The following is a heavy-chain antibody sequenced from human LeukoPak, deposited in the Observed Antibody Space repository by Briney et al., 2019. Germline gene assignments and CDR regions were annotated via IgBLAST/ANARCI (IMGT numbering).Heavy chain of an antibody. V-gene: IGHV1-3*01. CDR1: GYTFTSYV. CDR3: ARDYAAGITIFGVVIPGFDY. D-gene: IGHD3-3*01. CDR2: INAGNGNT. J-gene: IGHJ4*02. Sequence: ASVKVSCKASGYTFTSYVIHWVRQAPGQRLEWMGWINAGNGNTKYSQELQDRVTMTTDTSTSTAYMELRSLRSDDTAVYYCARDYAAGITIFGVVIPGFDYWGRGTLVTVSS.